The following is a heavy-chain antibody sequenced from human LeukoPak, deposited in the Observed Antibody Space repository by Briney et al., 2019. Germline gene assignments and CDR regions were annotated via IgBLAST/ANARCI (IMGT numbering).Heavy chain of an antibody. Sequence: PGGSLRLSCAASGFTFSSYAMSWVRQAPGKGLEWVSAISGSGGSTYYADSVKGRFTISRDNSKNTLYLQMNSLRAEDTAVYYCAKKKVMKLNLVTLWDYWGQGTLVTVSS. CDR2: ISGSGGST. D-gene: IGHD5-18*01. J-gene: IGHJ4*02. CDR1: GFTFSSYA. CDR3: AKKKVMKLNLVTLWDY. V-gene: IGHV3-23*01.